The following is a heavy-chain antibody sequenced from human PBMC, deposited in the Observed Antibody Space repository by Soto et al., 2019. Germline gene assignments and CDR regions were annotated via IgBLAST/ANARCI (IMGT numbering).Heavy chain of an antibody. CDR2: IHYSGST. CDR1: GDSIGTTHSY. V-gene: IGHV4-39*01. J-gene: IGHJ4*02. D-gene: IGHD2-8*01. Sequence: QVQLLESGPGLVKPSETLSLTCTVSGDSIGTTHSYWAWIRQSPGKGLEWIGNIHYSGSTYYMPYLRSQVTLSVDTSKNQFSLRLTSVTAEDTAVYYCARHEGNGNVWTLDYWGQGILVTVSS. CDR3: ARHEGNGNVWTLDY.